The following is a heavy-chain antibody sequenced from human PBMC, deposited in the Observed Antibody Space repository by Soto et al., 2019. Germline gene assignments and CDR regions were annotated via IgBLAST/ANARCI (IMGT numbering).Heavy chain of an antibody. CDR3: ARGRIPDYYYDSSGYLA. CDR1: GGTFSSYA. CDR2: IIPIFGTA. V-gene: IGHV1-69*13. Sequence: GASVKVSCKASGGTFSSYAISWVRQAPGQGLEWMGGIIPIFGTANYAQKFQGRVTITADESTSTAYMELSSLRSEDTAVYYCARGRIPDYYYDSSGYLAWGQGTTVTVSS. J-gene: IGHJ6*02. D-gene: IGHD3-22*01.